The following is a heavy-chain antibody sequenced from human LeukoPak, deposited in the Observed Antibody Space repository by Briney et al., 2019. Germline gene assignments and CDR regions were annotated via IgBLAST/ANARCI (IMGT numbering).Heavy chain of an antibody. Sequence: GGSLRLSCAAPGFTFNSYAMSWVRQAPEKGLEWVATISGSGGGTYYADSVKGRFTISRDDSKNTLYLQMNSLRAEDTAVYYCAKDLGRYRNNYFDYWGQGTLVTVSS. D-gene: IGHD1-26*01. CDR1: GFTFNSYA. V-gene: IGHV3-23*01. CDR2: ISGSGGGT. J-gene: IGHJ4*02. CDR3: AKDLGRYRNNYFDY.